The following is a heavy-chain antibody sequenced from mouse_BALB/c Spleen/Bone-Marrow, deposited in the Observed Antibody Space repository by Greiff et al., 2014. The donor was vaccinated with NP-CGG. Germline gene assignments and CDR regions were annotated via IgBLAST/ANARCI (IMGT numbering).Heavy chain of an antibody. CDR2: INPGSGGA. J-gene: IGHJ2*01. CDR3: ARFGRYYFDY. CDR1: GYAFTNYL. Sequence: QVQLKESGAELVGPGTAVNVSCKASGYAFTNYLIEWVKQRPGQGLEWIGVINPGSGGANYNEKFKGKATLTADKSSSTAYVQLSSLTSDDSAVYFCARFGRYYFDYWGQGTTLTVSS. V-gene: IGHV1-54*01.